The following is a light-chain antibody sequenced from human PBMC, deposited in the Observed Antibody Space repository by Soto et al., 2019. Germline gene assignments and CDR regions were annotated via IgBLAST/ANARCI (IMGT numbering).Light chain of an antibody. Sequence: QAVVTQPPSVSGAPGQRVTISCTGSSSNIGAGYDVHWYQQLPGTAPKLLIYGNNNRPSGVPDRFSGSKSGTSASLAITGLHAGDEPYYHCQSYDKSLRGSSVVFGGGTQLTVL. CDR2: GNN. J-gene: IGLJ2*01. CDR3: QSYDKSLRGSSVV. V-gene: IGLV1-40*01. CDR1: SSNIGAGYD.